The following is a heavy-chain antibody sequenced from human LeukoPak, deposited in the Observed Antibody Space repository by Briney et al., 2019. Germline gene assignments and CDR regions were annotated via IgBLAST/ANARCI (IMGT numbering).Heavy chain of an antibody. J-gene: IGHJ2*01. CDR2: VYYSGST. CDR1: GGSISSYY. CDR3: ARLTECTSTTCPAGRYWYFDL. D-gene: IGHD2-2*01. Sequence: SETLSLTCTVSGGSISSYYWSWIRQSPGKGLEWIGYVYYSGSTNYNPSLKSRVTISVDTSKNQFSLKLSSVTAADTAVYYRARLTECTSTTCPAGRYWYFDLWGRGTLVTVSS. V-gene: IGHV4-59*08.